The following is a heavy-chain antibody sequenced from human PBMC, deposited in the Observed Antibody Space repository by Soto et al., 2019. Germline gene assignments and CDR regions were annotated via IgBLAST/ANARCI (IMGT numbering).Heavy chain of an antibody. CDR1: GESFSRYF. Sequence: SETLSLTCAVYGESFSRYFWSWIRQPPGKGLEWIGEIHHSGNTNYNPSHKSRVTISVDTSKNQFSLKLSPVTAADTAVYYCARGWYSSGWYYNYWGQGTLVTVSS. V-gene: IGHV4-34*01. J-gene: IGHJ4*02. D-gene: IGHD6-19*01. CDR2: IHHSGNT. CDR3: ARGWYSSGWYYNY.